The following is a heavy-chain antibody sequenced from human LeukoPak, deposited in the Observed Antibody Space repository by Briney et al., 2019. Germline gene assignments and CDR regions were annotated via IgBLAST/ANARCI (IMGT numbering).Heavy chain of an antibody. CDR3: AKDLFC. CDR1: GLTFSTSD. V-gene: IGHV3-30*02. D-gene: IGHD3-9*01. CDR2: IQYDGSHE. J-gene: IGHJ3*01. Sequence: QPGGSLRLSCAASGLTFSTSDMHWVRQAPGKGLEWVSFIQYDGSHENYSDSVKGRFSISRDNARNTLYLQMYSLRPDDTAVYYCAKDLFCWGQGTVVTVSS.